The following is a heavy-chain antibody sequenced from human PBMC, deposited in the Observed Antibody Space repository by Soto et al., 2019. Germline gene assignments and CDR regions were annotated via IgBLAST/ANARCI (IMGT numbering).Heavy chain of an antibody. V-gene: IGHV4-61*03. Sequence: QVQLQESGPGLVKPSETLSLTCTVSGGSVSSPTYYWSWIRPPPGKGLEWIGYMYYSGSTNYNPSHKSRVTISIDTAKNHFSLKLSYVTAADTAVYYWAWGRGHVNSWFDPWGQGTLVTVSS. D-gene: IGHD3-16*01. CDR1: GGSVSSPTYY. CDR2: MYYSGST. CDR3: AWGRGHVNSWFDP. J-gene: IGHJ5*02.